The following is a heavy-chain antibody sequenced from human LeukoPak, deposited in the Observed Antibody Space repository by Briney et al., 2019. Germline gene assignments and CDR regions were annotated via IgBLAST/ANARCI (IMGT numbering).Heavy chain of an antibody. Sequence: SETLSPTCTVSGGSISSYYWSWIRQPPGKGLEWIGYIYYSGSTNYNPSLKSRVTISVDTSKNQFSLKLSSVTAADTAVYYCARDSTGYWYFDLWGRGTLVTVSS. V-gene: IGHV4-59*12. CDR3: ARDSTGYWYFDL. D-gene: IGHD1-1*01. CDR1: GGSISSYY. CDR2: IYYSGST. J-gene: IGHJ2*01.